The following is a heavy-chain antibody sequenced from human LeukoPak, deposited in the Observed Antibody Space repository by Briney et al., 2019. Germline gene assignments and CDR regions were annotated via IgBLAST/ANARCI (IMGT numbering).Heavy chain of an antibody. J-gene: IGHJ3*02. V-gene: IGHV1-2*02. D-gene: IGHD5-12*01. CDR3: ARPDGFRAFDI. CDR2: INPNSGGT. Sequence: ASVKVSCKASGYTFTGYYMHWVRQAPGQGLEWMEWINPNSGGTNYAQKFQGRVTMTRDTSISTAYMELSRLRSDGTAVYYCARPDGFRAFDIWGQGTMVTVSS. CDR1: GYTFTGYY.